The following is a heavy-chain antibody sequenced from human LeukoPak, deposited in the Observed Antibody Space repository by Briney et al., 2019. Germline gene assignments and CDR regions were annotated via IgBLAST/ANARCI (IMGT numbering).Heavy chain of an antibody. Sequence: PVGSLRLSCAASGFTFSSYEMNWVRQAPGKGLEWVSYISSSGNTIYYADSVKGRFTISRDNAKNSLYLQMNSLRAEDTAVYYCARDRWCTNWGQGTLVTVSS. CDR3: ARDRWCTN. CDR2: ISSSGNTI. J-gene: IGHJ4*02. D-gene: IGHD2-8*02. V-gene: IGHV3-48*03. CDR1: GFTFSSYE.